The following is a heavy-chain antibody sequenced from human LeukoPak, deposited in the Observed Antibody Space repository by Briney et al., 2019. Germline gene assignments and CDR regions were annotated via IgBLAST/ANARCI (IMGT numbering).Heavy chain of an antibody. V-gene: IGHV5-51*01. Sequence: GESLKISCKGSGYSFTSYWIGWVRQMPGKGLEWMVVIYPGDSDTKYSPSFQGHITISADSSSTTAYLQWSSLKASDTAIYYCARSSDSSGYYDYFDYWGQGTLVTVSS. D-gene: IGHD3-22*01. CDR3: ARSSDSSGYYDYFDY. CDR2: IYPGDSDT. J-gene: IGHJ4*02. CDR1: GYSFTSYW.